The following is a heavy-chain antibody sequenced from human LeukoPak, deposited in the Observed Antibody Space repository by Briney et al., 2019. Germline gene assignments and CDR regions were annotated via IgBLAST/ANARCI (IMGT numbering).Heavy chain of an antibody. V-gene: IGHV5-51*01. D-gene: IGHD1-26*01. CDR3: AREVSKSGSYDY. CDR2: IYPGDSDT. J-gene: IGHJ4*02. Sequence: GESLKISCKGSGYSFTNYWIGWVRQMPGKGLEWMGIIYPGDSDTRYSPSFQGQVTTSADKSISTAYLQWNSLEASDTAIYYCAREVSKSGSYDYWGQGTLVTVSS. CDR1: GYSFTNYW.